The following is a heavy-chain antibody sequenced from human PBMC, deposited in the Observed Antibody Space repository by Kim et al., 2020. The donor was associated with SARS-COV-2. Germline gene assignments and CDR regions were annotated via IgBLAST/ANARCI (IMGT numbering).Heavy chain of an antibody. CDR3: AKLVGAVPFVC. Sequence: GGSLRLSCAATGFTSSNYAMTWVRQAPGKGLEWVSTISNRDGSTYYADSVKGRFTMSGDNSKNTLYLQMNSLRADDTAVYYCAKLVGAVPFVCWGQGALVTVSS. D-gene: IGHD1-26*01. CDR2: ISNRDGST. J-gene: IGHJ4*02. CDR1: GFTSSNYA. V-gene: IGHV3-23*01.